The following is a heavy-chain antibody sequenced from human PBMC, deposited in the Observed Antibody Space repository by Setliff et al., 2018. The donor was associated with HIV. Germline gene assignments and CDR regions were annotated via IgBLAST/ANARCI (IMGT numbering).Heavy chain of an antibody. D-gene: IGHD3-16*01. V-gene: IGHV1-2*02. Sequence: GASVKVSCKASGYTFTDNYIHWVRQAPGQGLEWVAWINPSSGRTDYAQRFQGRVTLTSDSSISTAYMELSRLRSDDTATYYCTRDYAHYFDFWGQGTLVTVS. CDR1: GYTFTDNY. CDR3: TRDYAHYFDF. CDR2: INPSSGRT. J-gene: IGHJ4*02.